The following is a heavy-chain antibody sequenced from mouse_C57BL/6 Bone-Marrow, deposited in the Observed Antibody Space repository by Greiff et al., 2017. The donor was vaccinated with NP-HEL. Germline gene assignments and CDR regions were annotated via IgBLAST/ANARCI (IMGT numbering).Heavy chain of an antibody. CDR1: EYEFPSHD. J-gene: IGHJ2*01. V-gene: IGHV5-2*01. D-gene: IGHD4-1*01. CDR2: INSDGGST. CDR3: ARRANWDDY. Sequence: EVKVVESGGGLVQPGESLKLSCESNEYEFPSHDMSWVRTTPEKRLELVAAINSDGGSTYYPDTMERRFIISRDKTKQTLYLQRSSLRSEDTALYYCARRANWDDYWGQGTTLTVSS.